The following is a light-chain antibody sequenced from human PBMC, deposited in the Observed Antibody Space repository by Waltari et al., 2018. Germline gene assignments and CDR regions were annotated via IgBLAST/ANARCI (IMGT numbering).Light chain of an antibody. V-gene: IGKV3-15*01. CDR3: QQYNRWPPGT. CDR1: QTIGSN. J-gene: IGKJ1*01. Sequence: TVVTQSPVTLSVSPGEGATLSCRTSQTIGSNLAWYQQRPGQAPRLLIYHASTRATGIPARFSGSGSETEFTLTISSLQSEDFAVYYCQQYNRWPPGTFGQGTKVEV. CDR2: HAS.